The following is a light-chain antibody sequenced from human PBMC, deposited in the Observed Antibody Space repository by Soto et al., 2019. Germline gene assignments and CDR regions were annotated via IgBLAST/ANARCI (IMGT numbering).Light chain of an antibody. CDR3: GTWDSSLSAGV. J-gene: IGLJ2*01. CDR1: SSNIGNNY. Sequence: QSVLTQPPSVSAAPGQTVTISCSGCSSNIGNNYVSWYQQLPGTAPKLLIYDNNKRPSGIPDRFSGSKSGTSATLGITGLQTGDEADYYCGTWDSSLSAGVFGGGTKLTVL. V-gene: IGLV1-51*01. CDR2: DNN.